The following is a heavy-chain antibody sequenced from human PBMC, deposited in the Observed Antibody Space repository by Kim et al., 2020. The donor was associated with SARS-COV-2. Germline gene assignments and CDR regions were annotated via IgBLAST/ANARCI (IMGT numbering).Heavy chain of an antibody. V-gene: IGHV3-23*01. CDR2: ISNSGST. D-gene: IGHD3-10*01. CDR3: AKRNGYHGSGYMDV. Sequence: GGSLRLSCAASGFTFSNYGMNWVRQAPGKGLEWVSAISNSGSTFDADSVKGRFTISRDNSKNTLFLQRNSLRAEDTAVYYCAKRNGYHGSGYMDVWGQGTTVTVSS. CDR1: GFTFSNYG. J-gene: IGHJ6*03.